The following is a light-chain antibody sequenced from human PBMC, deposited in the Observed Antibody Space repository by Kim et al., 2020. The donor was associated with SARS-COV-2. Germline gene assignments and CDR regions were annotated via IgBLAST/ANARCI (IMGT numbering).Light chain of an antibody. CDR3: QQYGSSPPLT. V-gene: IGKV3-20*01. J-gene: IGKJ4*01. Sequence: EIVLTQSPGTLSLSPGERVTLSCRASESVYGNFLAWYQQKPGQAPRLLIYGASSRATAIPDRFSGSGSRTDFTLTISRLEPEDSAVYFCQQYGSSPPLTFGGGTKVDIK. CDR1: ESVYGNF. CDR2: GAS.